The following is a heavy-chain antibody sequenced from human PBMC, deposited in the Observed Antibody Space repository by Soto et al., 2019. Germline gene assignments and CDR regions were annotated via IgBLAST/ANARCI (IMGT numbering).Heavy chain of an antibody. CDR3: ARHSGCSHGGY. V-gene: IGHV1-18*01. CDR2: ISAYNGNT. J-gene: IGHJ4*02. Sequence: QVQLVQSGAEVKKPGASVKVSCKASGYTFTSYGISWVRQAPGQGLEWMGWISAYNGNTKYAQKLQGRVTMTTDTSTSRAYMELRSLSSDDTAVYSCARHSGCSHGGYWGQGTLVTVSS. CDR1: GYTFTSYG. D-gene: IGHD1-26*01.